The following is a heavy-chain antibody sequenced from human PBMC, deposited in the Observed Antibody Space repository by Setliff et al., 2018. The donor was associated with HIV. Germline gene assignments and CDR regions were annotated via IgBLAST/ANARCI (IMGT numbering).Heavy chain of an antibody. Sequence: SETLSLTCAVSGYSVTYGYNWGWIRQPPGKGLEWIGSMYYSGSTYYNPSLKSRVTISVDTSKNQFSLKLTSVTAADTALYYCARGFGSLDPWGKGTLVTVSS. CDR3: ARGFGSLDP. CDR2: MYYSGST. D-gene: IGHD1-26*01. J-gene: IGHJ5*02. CDR1: GYSVTYGYN. V-gene: IGHV4-38-2*01.